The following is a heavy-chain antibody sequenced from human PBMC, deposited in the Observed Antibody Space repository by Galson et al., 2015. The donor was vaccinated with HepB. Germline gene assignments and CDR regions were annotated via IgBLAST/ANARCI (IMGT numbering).Heavy chain of an antibody. CDR3: ARDKGVGYFDS. V-gene: IGHV3-23*01. J-gene: IGHJ4*02. CDR2: ISGSGGNT. D-gene: IGHD3-10*01. CDR1: GFTFTSYA. Sequence: SLRLSCAASGFTFTSYAMSWVRQAPGKGLEWVSGISGSGGNTYYADSVKGRFTISRDNSKNTLFMQMSSLRDEDTAVYYCARDKGVGYFDSWGRGTLVTVSS.